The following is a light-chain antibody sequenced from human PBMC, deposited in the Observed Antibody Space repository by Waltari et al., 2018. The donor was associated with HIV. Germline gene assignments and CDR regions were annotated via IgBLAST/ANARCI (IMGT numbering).Light chain of an antibody. CDR3: QQYNDWPPLT. Sequence: EIVLTQSPATLSVSRGERVTLSCRASQSVTFNLAWYQQRPGQAPRLLIYGASTRATVIPARFSGSGSGTEFTLTISSLQSEDFAIYYCQQYNDWPPLTFGGGTKVEIK. CDR2: GAS. J-gene: IGKJ4*01. V-gene: IGKV3D-15*01. CDR1: QSVTFN.